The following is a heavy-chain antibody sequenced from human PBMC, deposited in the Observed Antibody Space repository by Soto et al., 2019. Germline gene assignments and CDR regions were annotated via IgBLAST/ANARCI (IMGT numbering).Heavy chain of an antibody. CDR1: GGTFSKYP. D-gene: IGHD5-12*01. CDR3: ARVLEFRDGYISHFDY. Sequence: SVKVSCKASGGTFSKYPFNWVRQAPGQGLEWMGGIIPIVGVPKYAQEFQGRVTITADESTTTVYMEMSSLRSEDTAVYYCARVLEFRDGYISHFDYWGQGTLVPVSS. J-gene: IGHJ4*02. V-gene: IGHV1-69*10. CDR2: IIPIVGVP.